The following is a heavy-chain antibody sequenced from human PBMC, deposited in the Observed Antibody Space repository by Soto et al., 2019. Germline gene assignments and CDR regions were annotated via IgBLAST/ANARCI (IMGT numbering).Heavy chain of an antibody. J-gene: IGHJ4*02. V-gene: IGHV3-33*01. CDR3: ARDLKKGSYFDY. CDR2: IWYDGGNK. D-gene: IGHD3-10*01. CDR1: GFTFSTTA. Sequence: ESGGGVVQPGRSLRLSCAASGFTFSTTAMHWVRQAPGKGLEWVAFIWYDGGNKNYADSVKDRFTISRDNSKNTLYLQMNSLGVEDTAVYYCARDLKKGSYFDYWGQGTLVTVSS.